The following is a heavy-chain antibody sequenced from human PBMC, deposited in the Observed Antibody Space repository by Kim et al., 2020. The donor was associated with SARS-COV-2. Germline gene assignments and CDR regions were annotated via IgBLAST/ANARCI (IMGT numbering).Heavy chain of an antibody. CDR2: IYPGDSDT. Sequence: GESLKISCKGSGYSFTSYWIGWVRQMPGKGLEWMGIIYPGDSDTRYSPSFQGQVTISADKSISTAYLQWSSLKASDTAMCYCARLMVRGVIITTYYGMDVWGQGTTVTVSS. V-gene: IGHV5-51*01. J-gene: IGHJ6*02. D-gene: IGHD3-10*01. CDR1: GYSFTSYW. CDR3: ARLMVRGVIITTYYGMDV.